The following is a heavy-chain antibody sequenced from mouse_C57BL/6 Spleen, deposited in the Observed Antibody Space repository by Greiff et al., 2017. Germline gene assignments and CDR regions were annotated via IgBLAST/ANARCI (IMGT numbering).Heavy chain of an antibody. CDR3: ARALYYYAMDY. CDR2: INPNNGGT. V-gene: IGHV1-18*01. CDR1: GSTFTDYN. Sequence: EVQLQQSGPELVKPGASVKIPCKASGSTFTDYNMDWVKQSHGKSLEWIGDINPNNGGTIYNQKFKGKATLTVDKSSSTAYMELRSLTSEDTAVYYCARALYYYAMDYWGQGTSVTVSS. J-gene: IGHJ4*01.